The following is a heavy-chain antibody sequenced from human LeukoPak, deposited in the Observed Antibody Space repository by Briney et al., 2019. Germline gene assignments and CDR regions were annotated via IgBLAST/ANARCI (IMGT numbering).Heavy chain of an antibody. J-gene: IGHJ6*03. CDR1: GGSISSYY. CDR2: IYTSGST. Sequence: EPSETLSLTCTVSGGSISSYYWSWIRQPAGKGLEWIGRIYTSGSTNYNPSLKSRVTMSVDTSKNQFSLKLSSVTAADTAVYYCAREGPIRDYVWVSYNYYMDVWGKGTTVTISS. CDR3: AREGPIRDYVWVSYNYYMDV. V-gene: IGHV4-4*07. D-gene: IGHD3-16*01.